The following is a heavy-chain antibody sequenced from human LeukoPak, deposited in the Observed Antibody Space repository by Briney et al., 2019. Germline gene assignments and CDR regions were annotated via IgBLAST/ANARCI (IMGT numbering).Heavy chain of an antibody. Sequence: PSGTLSLTCTVSGGSMTHYFWNWIRQAPGKGLEWIGYTHTSGSPDYSRSLKSRVTISLDTSKNHFSQMLSSVTAADTAVYFCARATQRYCSGTTCFPYWFDTWGQGTLATVSS. CDR3: ARATQRYCSGTTCFPYWFDT. CDR2: THTSGSP. CDR1: GGSMTHYF. V-gene: IGHV4-4*09. J-gene: IGHJ5*02. D-gene: IGHD2-2*01.